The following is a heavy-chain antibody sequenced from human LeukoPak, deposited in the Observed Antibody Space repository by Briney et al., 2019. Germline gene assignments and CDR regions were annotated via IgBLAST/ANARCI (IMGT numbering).Heavy chain of an antibody. D-gene: IGHD4-17*01. V-gene: IGHV3-30*03. J-gene: IGHJ3*02. CDR3: ARDHGVHVNYGDYEGDDAFDI. CDR1: GFTFSSYG. Sequence: GRSLRLSCAASGFTFSSYGMHWVRQAPGKGLEWVAVISYDGSNKYYADSVKGRFTISRDNAKNTVYLQMNSLRAEDTAVYYCARDHGVHVNYGDYEGDDAFDIWGQGTMVTVSS. CDR2: ISYDGSNK.